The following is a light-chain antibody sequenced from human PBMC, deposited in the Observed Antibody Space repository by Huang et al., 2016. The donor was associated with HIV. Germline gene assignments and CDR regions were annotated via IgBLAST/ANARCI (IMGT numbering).Light chain of an antibody. V-gene: IGKV1-5*03. Sequence: DIQMTQSPSTLSAAIGDRVTITCRARQSVSTRLAWYQQKPGKAPRLLIPEASSLESGVPSRFSGSGSGTEFTLTISSLQPDDSATYSCQQYNTFTFGPGTKVDI. CDR1: QSVSTR. J-gene: IGKJ3*01. CDR3: QQYNTFT. CDR2: EAS.